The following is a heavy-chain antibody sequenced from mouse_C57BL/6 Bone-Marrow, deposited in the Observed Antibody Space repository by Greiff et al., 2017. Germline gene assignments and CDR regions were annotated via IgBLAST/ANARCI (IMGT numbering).Heavy chain of an antibody. D-gene: IGHD2-13*01. CDR1: GYTFTSYW. CDR2: IYPGSGST. CDR3: ARCSMTTVYYYEMDY. Sequence: QVQLQQPGAELVKPGASVKMSCKASGYTFTSYWITWVKQRPGQGLEWIGDIYPGSGSTNYNEKFKSKATLTVDTSSSTAYMQLSSLTSEDSAVYYCARCSMTTVYYYEMDYWGQGTSVTVSS. J-gene: IGHJ4*01. V-gene: IGHV1-55*01.